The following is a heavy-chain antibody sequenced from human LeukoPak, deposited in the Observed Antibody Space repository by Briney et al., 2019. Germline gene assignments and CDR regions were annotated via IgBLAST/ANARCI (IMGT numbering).Heavy chain of an antibody. CDR1: GGSFSGYY. V-gene: IGHV4-34*01. J-gene: IGHJ4*02. D-gene: IGHD6-19*01. CDR3: ARDRGSSGWYYFDY. CDR2: INHSGST. Sequence: SETLSLTCAVYGGSFSGYYWSWIRQPPGKGLEWIGEINHSGSTNYNPSLKSRVTISVDTSKNQFSLKLSSVTAADTAVYYCARDRGSSGWYYFDYWGQGTLVTVSS.